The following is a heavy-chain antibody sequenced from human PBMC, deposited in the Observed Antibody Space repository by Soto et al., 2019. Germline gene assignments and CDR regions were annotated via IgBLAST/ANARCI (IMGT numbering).Heavy chain of an antibody. Sequence: EVQLVESGGGLVKPGGSLRLSCAASGFSFSDYSMNWVRQAPGKGLEWFSSISGSSSYIYYTDSLKGRFTVTRDNANKSLYGQMNSLRAEDTAVYYCARDGAYCGGIGCRYYYHYMDVWGKGTTVTVSS. CDR1: GFSFSDYS. CDR2: ISGSSSYI. J-gene: IGHJ6*03. V-gene: IGHV3-21*01. CDR3: ARDGAYCGGIGCRYYYHYMDV. D-gene: IGHD2-21*01.